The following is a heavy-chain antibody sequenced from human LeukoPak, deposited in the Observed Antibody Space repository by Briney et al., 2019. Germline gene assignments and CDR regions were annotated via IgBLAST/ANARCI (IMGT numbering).Heavy chain of an antibody. D-gene: IGHD2-8*01. CDR2: INHSGST. CDR3: ARGFYCTNGVCYTRSSVAYYYYGMDV. V-gene: IGHV4-34*01. J-gene: IGHJ6*02. Sequence: SETLSLTCAVYGGSFSGYYWSWIRQPPGKGLEWIGEINHSGSTNYNPSLKSRVTISVDTSKNQFSLTLSSVSAADTAVYYCARGFYCTNGVCYTRSSVAYYYYGMDVWGQGTTVTVSS. CDR1: GGSFSGYY.